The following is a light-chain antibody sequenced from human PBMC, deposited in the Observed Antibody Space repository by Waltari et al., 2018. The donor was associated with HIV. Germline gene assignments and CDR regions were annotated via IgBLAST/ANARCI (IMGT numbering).Light chain of an antibody. CDR3: CSYGGTYNV. J-gene: IGLJ1*01. CDR1: SSDVGGYHS. Sequence: QSALTQPRSVSGSPGPSVTIPCPGTSSDVGGYHSVSWYQQHPGKAPKLLIYEVSKWPSGVPDRFSGSKSGNTASLTISGLRADDEADYYCCSYGGTYNVFGTGTKVTIL. CDR2: EVS. V-gene: IGLV2-11*01.